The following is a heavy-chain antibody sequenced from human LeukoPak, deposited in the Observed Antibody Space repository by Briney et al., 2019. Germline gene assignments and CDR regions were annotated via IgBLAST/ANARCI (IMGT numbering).Heavy chain of an antibody. CDR2: ISAYNGNT. CDR3: ARVSRYYDFWSGYPPRYGMDV. J-gene: IGHJ6*02. D-gene: IGHD3-3*01. V-gene: IGHV1-18*01. CDR1: GYTFTSYG. Sequence: GASVKVSCKASGYTFTSYGISWVRQAPGQGLEWMGWISAYNGNTNYAQKLQGKVTMTTDTSTSTAYMEVRSLRSADTAVYYCARVSRYYDFWSGYPPRYGMDVWGQGTTVTVSS.